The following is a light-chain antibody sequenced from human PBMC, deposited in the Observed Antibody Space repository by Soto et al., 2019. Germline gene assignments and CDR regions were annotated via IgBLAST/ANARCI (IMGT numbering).Light chain of an antibody. Sequence: DNRITQSSATLSGSIGHTVTITCRASQSISSYLNWYQQKPGKAPKLLIYAASSLQSGVPSRFSGSGSGTDFTLTISSLQPEDFATYYCQQSYSTPRTFGQGTKVDIK. CDR3: QQSYSTPRT. J-gene: IGKJ1*01. CDR1: QSISSY. V-gene: IGKV1-39*01. CDR2: AAS.